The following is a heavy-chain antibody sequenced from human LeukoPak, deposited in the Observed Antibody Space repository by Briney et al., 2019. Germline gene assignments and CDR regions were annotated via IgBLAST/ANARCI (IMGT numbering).Heavy chain of an antibody. Sequence: SGPTLVKPTQTLTLTCTFSGFSLSTSGVGVGRIRQPPGKGLEWIGYIYYSGSTKYNPSLKSRVTMSLDPSKSQFSLKLNSVTAADTAVYYCARDRPSGSGSSFSLGMDVWGQGTTVTVSS. CDR1: GFSLSTSGVG. CDR3: ARDRPSGSGSSFSLGMDV. V-gene: IGHV4-61*08. D-gene: IGHD3-10*01. J-gene: IGHJ6*02. CDR2: IYYSGST.